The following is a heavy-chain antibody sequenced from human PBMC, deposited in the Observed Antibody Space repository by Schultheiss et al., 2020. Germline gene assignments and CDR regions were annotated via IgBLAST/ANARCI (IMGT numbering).Heavy chain of an antibody. CDR3: ARRSRGSGVYFDY. J-gene: IGHJ4*02. CDR1: GYTFTGYY. V-gene: IGHV1-8*02. Sequence: ASVKVSCKASGYTFTGYYIHWVRQATGQGLEWMGWMNPNSGNTGYAQKFQGRVTMTRNTSISTAYMELSSLRSEDTAVYYCARRSRGSGVYFDYWGQGTLVTVSS. CDR2: MNPNSGNT.